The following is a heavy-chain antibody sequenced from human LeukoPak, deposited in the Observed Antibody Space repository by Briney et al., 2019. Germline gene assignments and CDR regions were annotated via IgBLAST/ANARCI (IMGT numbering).Heavy chain of an antibody. J-gene: IGHJ6*03. Sequence: SETLSLTCAVYGGSFSGYYWSWIRQPPGKGLEWIGEINHSGSTNYNPSLKSRVTISVDTSKNQFSLKLSSVTAADTAVYYCARQGGLWFGASRDYYYMDVWGKGTTVTISS. D-gene: IGHD3-10*01. CDR3: ARQGGLWFGASRDYYYMDV. CDR1: GGSFSGYY. V-gene: IGHV4-34*01. CDR2: INHSGST.